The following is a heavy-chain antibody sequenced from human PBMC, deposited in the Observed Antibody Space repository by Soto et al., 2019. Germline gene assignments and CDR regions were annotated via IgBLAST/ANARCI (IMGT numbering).Heavy chain of an antibody. J-gene: IGHJ4*02. Sequence: QVQLQESGPGLVRPSQALSFTCTVSGDSISSADYYWTWIRQSPGRGLEWIAYISHSGTSYYSPSFRSRVTISVDNFRSQFSLQLNSLTATDTAVYYCARLASGYYFFDYWGQGTLVTVSS. CDR3: ARLASGYYFFDY. V-gene: IGHV4-30-4*01. CDR1: GDSISSADYY. CDR2: ISHSGTS. D-gene: IGHD3-22*01.